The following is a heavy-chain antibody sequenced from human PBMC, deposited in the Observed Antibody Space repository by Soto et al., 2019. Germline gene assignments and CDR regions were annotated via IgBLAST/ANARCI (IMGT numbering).Heavy chain of an antibody. CDR3: ARGSSIGISFIDY. J-gene: IGHJ4*02. V-gene: IGHV4-34*01. CDR2: INHSGST. D-gene: IGHD3-3*02. Sequence: SETLSLTCAVYGGSFSGYYWSWIRQPPGKGLEWIGEINHSGSTNYNPSLKSRVTISVDASKNQFSLKLSSVTAADTAVYYCARGSSIGISFIDYWGQGTRVAGS. CDR1: GGSFSGYY.